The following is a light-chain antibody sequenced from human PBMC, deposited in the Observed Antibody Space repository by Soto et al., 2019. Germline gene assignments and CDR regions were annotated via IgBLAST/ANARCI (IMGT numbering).Light chain of an antibody. Sequence: EIVLTQSPGTLSLSPGERATLSCRASQRVSSSYSAWYQQKPGQAPRLLIYGASTRATGIPDRFSGSGSGTDFTLTISRLEPEDSAVYFCQRYGSSPPFTFGQGTKVEI. CDR3: QRYGSSPPFT. CDR2: GAS. J-gene: IGKJ2*01. V-gene: IGKV3-20*01. CDR1: QRVSSSY.